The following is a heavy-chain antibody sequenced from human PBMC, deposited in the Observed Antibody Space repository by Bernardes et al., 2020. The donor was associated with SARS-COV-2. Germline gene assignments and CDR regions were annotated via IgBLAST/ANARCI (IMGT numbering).Heavy chain of an antibody. V-gene: IGHV4-34*01. J-gene: IGHJ4*02. CDR3: VLAGPTSMSTRTFDH. CDR1: GGSFSGYY. CDR2: INHSGST. Sequence: SETLSLTCAVYGGSFSGYYWSWIRQPPGKGLEWIGEINHSGSTNYNPSLKSRVTISVDTSKNQFSLKLSSVTAADTAVYYCVLAGPTSMSTRTFDHWGQGTLVTVSS. D-gene: IGHD1-1*01.